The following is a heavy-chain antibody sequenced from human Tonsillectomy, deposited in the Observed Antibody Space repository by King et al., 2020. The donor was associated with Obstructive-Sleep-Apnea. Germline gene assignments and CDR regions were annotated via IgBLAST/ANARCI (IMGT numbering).Heavy chain of an antibody. V-gene: IGHV3-30*04. Sequence: VQLVESGGGVVQPGRSLRLSCAASGFTFSSYAMHWVRQAPGKGLEWVAVISYDGSNKYYADSVKGRFTISRDNSKKTLYLQMNSLRAEDTADCARDLSGSGGVDVWGQGTTVTVSS. CDR3: ARDLSGSGGVDV. J-gene: IGHJ6*02. D-gene: IGHD3-10*01. CDR1: GFTFSSYA. CDR2: ISYDGSNK.